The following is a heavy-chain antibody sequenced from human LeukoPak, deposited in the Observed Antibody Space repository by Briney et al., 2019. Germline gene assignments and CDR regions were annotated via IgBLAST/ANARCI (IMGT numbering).Heavy chain of an antibody. CDR3: ARGAITGTASFDY. CDR2: ISSSSTYK. CDR1: GFTFSSYS. Sequence: GGSLRLSCAASGFTFSSYSMSWVRQAPGKGLEWVSSISSSSTYKYYVDSVKGRFTISRDNAKNSLYLQMNSLRAEDTAVYYCARGAITGTASFDYWGQGTLVTVYS. J-gene: IGHJ4*02. V-gene: IGHV3-21*01. D-gene: IGHD1-7*01.